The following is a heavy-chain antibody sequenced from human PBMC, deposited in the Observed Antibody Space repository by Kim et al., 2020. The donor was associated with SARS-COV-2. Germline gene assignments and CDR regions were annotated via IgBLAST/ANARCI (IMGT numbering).Heavy chain of an antibody. CDR1: GVSFSGYD. V-gene: IGHV4-34*01. J-gene: IGHJ6*02. Sequence: SETLCLTCAVYGVSFSGYDLSWIRQPPGKGLEWIGEINHSGSTNYNPSLKSRVTISLDTSKNQFSLKLSSVTAADTAVYYCARGEYYYGSGPGGMDVWGQGTTVTVSS. CDR2: INHSGST. CDR3: ARGEYYYGSGPGGMDV. D-gene: IGHD3-10*01.